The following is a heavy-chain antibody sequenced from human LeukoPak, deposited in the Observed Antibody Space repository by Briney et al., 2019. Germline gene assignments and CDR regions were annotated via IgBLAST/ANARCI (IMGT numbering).Heavy chain of an antibody. Sequence: GGSLRLSCAASGFTFSSYWMSWVRQAPGEGLEWVANIKQDGGEKHYVESVKGRFTISRDNAKNSVYLQMNSLRAQDTAVYYCARDQILGYCSGGSCPPDAFDIWGQGTMVTVSS. V-gene: IGHV3-7*01. CDR1: GFTFSSYW. CDR3: ARDQILGYCSGGSCPPDAFDI. D-gene: IGHD2-15*01. CDR2: IKQDGGEK. J-gene: IGHJ3*02.